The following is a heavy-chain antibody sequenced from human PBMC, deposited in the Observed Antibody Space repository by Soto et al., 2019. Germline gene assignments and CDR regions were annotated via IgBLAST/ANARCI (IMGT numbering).Heavy chain of an antibody. CDR2: ISSNGIST. D-gene: IGHD2-15*01. Sequence: GGSLRLSCSASGFALSSYAMHWVRQAPGKGLEYVSSISSNGISTYYADSVKGRFTISRDNSKNTLYIQMNSLRPDDTALYYCVKDEGFCSGGNCYSVARGGFDLWGQGTMVTVSS. J-gene: IGHJ3*01. CDR1: GFALSSYA. CDR3: VKDEGFCSGGNCYSVARGGFDL. V-gene: IGHV3-64D*06.